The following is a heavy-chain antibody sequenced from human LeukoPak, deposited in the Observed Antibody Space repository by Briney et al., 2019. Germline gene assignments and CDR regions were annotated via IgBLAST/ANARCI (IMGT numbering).Heavy chain of an antibody. V-gene: IGHV1-18*01. J-gene: IGHJ5*02. CDR1: GYTFTSYG. Sequence: ASVKVSCKASGYTFTSYGISWVRQAPGQGLEWMGWISAYNGNTNYARELQGRLTMTTDTSTSTAYMELRSLRSDDTAMYYCACYYYDSSGYPRPWFDPWGQGTLVIVSS. D-gene: IGHD3-22*01. CDR3: ACYYYDSSGYPRPWFDP. CDR2: ISAYNGNT.